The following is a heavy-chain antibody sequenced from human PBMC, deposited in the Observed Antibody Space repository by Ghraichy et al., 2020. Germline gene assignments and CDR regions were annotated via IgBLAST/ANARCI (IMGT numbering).Heavy chain of an antibody. CDR3: AKDLWVGDNYYSCGRDV. CDR1: GFTFSSFA. D-gene: IGHD3-10*01. CDR2: ISGRGGVA. J-gene: IGHJ6*02. V-gene: IGHV3-23*01. Sequence: GESLNISCAASGFTFSSFAMNWVRQAPGKGLEWVSAISGRGGVAYYAGSVTGRFTISRDNSRNTLYLQMNSLRAEDTTIYYCAKDLWVGDNYYSCGRDVWGQGTTVTVSS.